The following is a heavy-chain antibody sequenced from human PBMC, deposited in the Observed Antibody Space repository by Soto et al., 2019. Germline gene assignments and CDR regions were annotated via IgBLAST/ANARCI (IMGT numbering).Heavy chain of an antibody. J-gene: IGHJ5*02. Sequence: GGSLRLSCAASGFTFTSYSMNWVRQAPGQGLEWVSYITSKSTTIKYADSVKGRFTVSRDNAKNSLYLQLNSLRDEDTAVYYCAREMGACSDSSCYPGPYDSWGQGTLVTVSS. D-gene: IGHD3-16*01. CDR3: AREMGACSDSSCYPGPYDS. V-gene: IGHV3-48*02. CDR1: GFTFTSYS. CDR2: ITSKSTTI.